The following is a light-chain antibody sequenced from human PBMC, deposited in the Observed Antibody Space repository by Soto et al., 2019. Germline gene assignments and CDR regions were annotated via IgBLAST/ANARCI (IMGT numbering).Light chain of an antibody. CDR1: QSVSSSY. V-gene: IGKV3-20*01. CDR2: GAS. CDR3: QQYGRSPLT. J-gene: IGKJ4*01. Sequence: EIVLTQSPGTLYLSPGERATLSCRASQSVSSSYLAWYQQKPGQAPRLLIYGASSRATGIPDRFSGSGSGTDFTLTISRLEPEDFAVYYCQQYGRSPLTFGGGTKGESK.